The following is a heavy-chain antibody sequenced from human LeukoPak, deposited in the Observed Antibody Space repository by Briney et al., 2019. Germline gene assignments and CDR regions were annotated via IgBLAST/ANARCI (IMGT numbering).Heavy chain of an antibody. J-gene: IGHJ4*02. CDR3: ARQDRYSSGWYYDY. CDR2: MDPNSGNT. Sequence: GASVKVSCKASGYTFTSYDINWVRQATGQGLEWMGWMDPNSGNTGYAQKFQGRVNMTRNTSISTAYMELSSLRSEDTAVYYCARQDRYSSGWYYDYWGQGTLVTVSS. CDR1: GYTFTSYD. D-gene: IGHD6-19*01. V-gene: IGHV1-8*01.